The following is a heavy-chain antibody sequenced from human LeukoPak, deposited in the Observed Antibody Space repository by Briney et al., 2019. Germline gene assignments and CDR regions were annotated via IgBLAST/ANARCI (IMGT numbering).Heavy chain of an antibody. CDR1: GFTFDDYA. CDR2: INGRGDNT. V-gene: IGHV3-23*01. CDR3: AKDRVSPGFNLFDP. J-gene: IGHJ5*02. Sequence: GRSLRLSCAAPGFTFDDYAMHWVRQAPGKGLEWVSAINGRGDNTYYADSVKGRFTISRDNSKSTLFLQMNSLRAEDTAIYYCAKDRVSPGFNLFDPWGQGTLVTVSS. D-gene: IGHD2/OR15-2a*01.